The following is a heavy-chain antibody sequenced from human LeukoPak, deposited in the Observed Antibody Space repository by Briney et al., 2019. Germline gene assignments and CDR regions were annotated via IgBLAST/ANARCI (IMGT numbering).Heavy chain of an antibody. CDR2: IKQDGSEK. J-gene: IGHJ4*02. V-gene: IGHV3-7*01. CDR1: GFTFSSYW. CDR3: ARDDPVGAMGIDY. D-gene: IGHD1-26*01. Sequence: QAGGSLRLSCAASGFTFSSYWMSWVRQAPGKGLEWVANIKQDGSEKYYVDSVKGRFTISRDNAKNSLYLQMNSLRAEDTAVYYCARDDPVGAMGIDYWGQGTLVTVSS.